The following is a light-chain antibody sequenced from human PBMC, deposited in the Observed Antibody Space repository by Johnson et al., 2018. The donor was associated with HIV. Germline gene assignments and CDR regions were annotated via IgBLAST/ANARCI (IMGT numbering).Light chain of an antibody. J-gene: IGLJ1*01. CDR1: SSNIGNNY. V-gene: IGLV1-51*02. CDR2: ENN. CDR3: GTWDSSLGAWV. Sequence: QPVLTQPPSVSAAPGQKVTISCSGSSSNIGNNYVSWYQQLPGTAPKLLIYENNKRPSGIPDRFSGSKSGTSATLGITGLQTGDEADYYCGTWDSSLGAWVFGTGTKVTVL.